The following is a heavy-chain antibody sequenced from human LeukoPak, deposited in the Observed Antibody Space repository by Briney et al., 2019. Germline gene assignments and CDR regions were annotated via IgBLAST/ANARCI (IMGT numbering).Heavy chain of an antibody. V-gene: IGHV4-38-2*02. CDR1: GYSISSGYY. CDR2: IYHSGST. CDR3: AREGIVYYYDP. Sequence: SETLSLTCTVSGYSISSGYYWGWIRQPPGKGLEWIGSIYHSGSTYYNPSLKSRVTISVDTSKNQFSLKLSSVTAADTAVYYCAREGIVYYYDPWGRGTLVTVSS. D-gene: IGHD3-10*01. J-gene: IGHJ5*02.